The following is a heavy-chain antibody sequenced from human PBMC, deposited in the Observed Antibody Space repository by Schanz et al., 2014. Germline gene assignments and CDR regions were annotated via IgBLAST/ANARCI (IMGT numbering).Heavy chain of an antibody. CDR1: SASIRTYY. V-gene: IGHV4-59*01. D-gene: IGHD2-2*01. CDR2: IYYSGST. CDR3: ARGRVVPAAPEFDY. J-gene: IGHJ4*02. Sequence: QVQLQESGPGLVKPSETLSLTCTVSSASIRTYYWSWIRQPPGKGLEWIGYIYYSGSTTYNPSLKRRVTISVDTSKKQFSLNLSSGTAADTAVYYCARGRVVPAAPEFDYWGQGILVTVSS.